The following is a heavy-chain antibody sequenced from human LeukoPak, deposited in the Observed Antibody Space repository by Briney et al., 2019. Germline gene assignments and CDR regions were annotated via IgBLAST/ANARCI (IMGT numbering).Heavy chain of an antibody. V-gene: IGHV3-21*01. CDR3: ARVIAAAGRDY. CDR2: ISSSSSYI. D-gene: IGHD6-13*01. J-gene: IGHJ4*02. Sequence: GGSLRLSCAASGFTFSSYAMHWVRQAPGKGLEWVSSISSSSSYIYYADSVKGRFTISRDNAKNSLYLQMNSLRAEDTAVYYCARVIAAAGRDYWGQGTLVTVSS. CDR1: GFTFSSYA.